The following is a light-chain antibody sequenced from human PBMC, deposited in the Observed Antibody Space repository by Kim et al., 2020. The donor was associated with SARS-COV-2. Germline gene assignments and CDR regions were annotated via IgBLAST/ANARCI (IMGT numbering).Light chain of an antibody. CDR1: QNAY. V-gene: IGKV3-20*01. J-gene: IGKJ1*01. Sequence: EIVLTQSPGTLSLSPGERATLSCRVSQNAYIAWYQQKPGQAPRLLMYADSSRATGIPDRFSGSGSGTDFTLTISRLEPEDFAVYYCQQYGGSPWTFGQGTKVDIK. CDR3: QQYGGSPWT. CDR2: ADS.